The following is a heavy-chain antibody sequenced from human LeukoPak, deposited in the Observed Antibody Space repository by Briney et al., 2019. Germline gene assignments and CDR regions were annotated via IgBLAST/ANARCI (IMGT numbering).Heavy chain of an antibody. CDR3: TRGASSGFDY. CDR2: IGTVGDT. CDR1: GFTVSSYD. V-gene: IGHV3-13*01. J-gene: IGHJ4*02. D-gene: IGHD3-10*01. Sequence: GGSLRLSCAASGFTVSSYDMHWVRQVTGKGLEWVSGIGTVGDTYYSGSVKGRFTISRDNAKNSLYLQMNSLRAEDTAVYLCTRGASSGFDYWGQGTLVTVSS.